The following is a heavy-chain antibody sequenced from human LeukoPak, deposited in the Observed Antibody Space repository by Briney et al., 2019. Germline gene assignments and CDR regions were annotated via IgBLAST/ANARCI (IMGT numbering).Heavy chain of an antibody. CDR1: GGSFSGYY. D-gene: IGHD2-2*01. CDR3: ARGPLGYCSSTSSAPPACGGFDP. CDR2: INHSGST. J-gene: IGHJ5*02. Sequence: SETLSLTCAVYGGSFSGYYWSWIRQPPGKGLEWIGEINHSGSTNYNPSLKSRVTISVDTSKNQFSLKLSSVTAADTAAYYCARGPLGYCSSTSSAPPACGGFDPWGQGTLVTVSS. V-gene: IGHV4-34*01.